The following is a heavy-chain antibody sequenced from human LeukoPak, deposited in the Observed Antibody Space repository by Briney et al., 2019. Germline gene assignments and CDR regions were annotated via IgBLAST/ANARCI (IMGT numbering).Heavy chain of an antibody. D-gene: IGHD5-12*01. CDR1: GGSISSYY. J-gene: IGHJ5*02. CDR3: ARVRVATITKQNWFDP. CDR2: IYYSGST. Sequence: KPSETLSLTCTVSGGSISSYYWSWIRQPPGKGLEWIGYIYYSGSTNYNPSLKSRVTISVDTSKNQFSLKLSSVTAADTAVYYCARVRVATITKQNWFDPWGQGTLVTVSS. V-gene: IGHV4-59*08.